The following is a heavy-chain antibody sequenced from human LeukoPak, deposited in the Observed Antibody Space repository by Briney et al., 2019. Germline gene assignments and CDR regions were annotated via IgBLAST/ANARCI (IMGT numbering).Heavy chain of an antibody. V-gene: IGHV3-23*01. Sequence: PGGSLRLSCAASGFTFSSYAMSWVRQAPGKGLEWVSAISGSGGSTYYADSVKGRFTISRDNSKNTLYLQMNSLRAEDTAVYYCAKDMEDIVATDRVDYWGREPWSPSPQ. J-gene: IGHJ4*02. CDR3: AKDMEDIVATDRVDY. D-gene: IGHD5-12*01. CDR1: GFTFSSYA. CDR2: ISGSGGST.